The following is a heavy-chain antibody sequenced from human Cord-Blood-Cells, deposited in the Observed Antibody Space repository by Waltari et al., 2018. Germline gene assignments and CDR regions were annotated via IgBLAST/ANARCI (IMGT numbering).Heavy chain of an antibody. CDR2: IYYSGST. V-gene: IGHV4-31*03. D-gene: IGHD3-3*01. Sequence: QVQLQESGPGLVKPSQTLSLTCTVSGGSISSGGYYWSWIRQHPGKGLEWIGYIYYSGSTYYNPSLKSRVTRSVDTSKNQFSLKLSSVTAADTAVYYCARTGGEWLEYFQHWGQGTLVTVSS. CDR1: GGSISSGGYY. J-gene: IGHJ1*01. CDR3: ARTGGEWLEYFQH.